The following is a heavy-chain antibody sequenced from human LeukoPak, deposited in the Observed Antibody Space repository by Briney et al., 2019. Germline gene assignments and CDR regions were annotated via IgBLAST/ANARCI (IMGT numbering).Heavy chain of an antibody. CDR2: IYYNGNT. J-gene: IGHJ4*02. V-gene: IGHV4-39*02. Sequence: SETLALTCTVSGGSISSTRYHWGWIRQPPGKVVEWNGTIYYNGNTYYTRSLKSRLTISVDATKNQFSLKLSSVTAPDTAVYYCVRENDFGTNDFWGQGALFSASS. D-gene: IGHD4-17*01. CDR3: VRENDFGTNDF. CDR1: GGSISSTRYH.